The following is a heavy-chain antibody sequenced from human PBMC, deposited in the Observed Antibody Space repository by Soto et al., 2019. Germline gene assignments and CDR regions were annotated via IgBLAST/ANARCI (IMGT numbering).Heavy chain of an antibody. Sequence: GGSLRLSCAASGFTFSSYAMSWVRQAPGKGLEWASAISGSGGSTYYADSVKGRFTISRDNSKNTLYLQMNSLRAEDTAVYYCAKDGGGVSGSYFSFYYYYGMDVWGQGTTVTVSS. V-gene: IGHV3-23*01. CDR1: GFTFSSYA. J-gene: IGHJ6*02. D-gene: IGHD1-26*01. CDR3: AKDGGGVSGSYFSFYYYYGMDV. CDR2: ISGSGGST.